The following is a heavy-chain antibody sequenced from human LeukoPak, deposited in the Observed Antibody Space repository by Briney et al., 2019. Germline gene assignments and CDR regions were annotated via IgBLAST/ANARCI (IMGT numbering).Heavy chain of an antibody. D-gene: IGHD3-10*01. V-gene: IGHV1-46*01. CDR3: TRDLGLRGVTNWFDS. CDR2: INPSGAET. J-gene: IGHJ5*01. Sequence: ASVKVSCKASGYTFSSYLMHWVRQAPGQGLEWMAVINPSGAETTYAQKFQGRLTITRDTSTSTVYMDLSSLRSEDTAVYYCTRDLGLRGVTNWFDSWGQGTLVTVSS. CDR1: GYTFSSYL.